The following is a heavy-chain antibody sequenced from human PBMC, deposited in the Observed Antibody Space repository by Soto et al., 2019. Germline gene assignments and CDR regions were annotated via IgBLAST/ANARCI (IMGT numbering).Heavy chain of an antibody. Sequence: EVQLVPSGAEVKKPGESLRISCKGSGYSFTSYWISWVRQMPGKGLEWMGRIDPSDAYTNYIPSCQGHVTISADKSISTAYLQWSSLKASDTAMYYCARLRFFDYYYGMDVCGQGTTVTVS. J-gene: IGHJ6*02. CDR3: ARLRFFDYYYGMDV. CDR2: IDPSDAYT. V-gene: IGHV5-10-1*01. CDR1: GYSFTSYW. D-gene: IGHD3-3*01.